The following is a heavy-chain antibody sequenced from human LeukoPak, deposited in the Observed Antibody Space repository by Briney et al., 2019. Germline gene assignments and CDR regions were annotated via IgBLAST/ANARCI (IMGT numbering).Heavy chain of an antibody. CDR2: ISGSGGST. J-gene: IGHJ5*02. Sequence: GGSLRLSCAASGFTFSSYAMSWVRQAPGKGLEWVSAISGSGGSTYYADSVKGRFTISRDNSKNTLYLQMHSLRAEDTAVYYCAKSDPPDSSGWFRSSLDNWFDPWGQGTLVTVSS. V-gene: IGHV3-23*01. CDR1: GFTFSSYA. D-gene: IGHD6-19*01. CDR3: AKSDPPDSSGWFRSSLDNWFDP.